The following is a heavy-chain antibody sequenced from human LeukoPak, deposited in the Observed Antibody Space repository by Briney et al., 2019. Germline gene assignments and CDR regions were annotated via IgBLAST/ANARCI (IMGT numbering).Heavy chain of an antibody. CDR3: VRGQLWSYYHDY. J-gene: IGHJ4*02. V-gene: IGHV3-74*01. D-gene: IGHD5-18*01. CDR1: GFTFSSYW. CDR2: IKGDERST. Sequence: PGGSLRLSCAASGFTFSSYWLHWVRQAPGKGLVWVSRIKGDERSTNYADSVKGRFTISRDNAKNTVYLEMHSLRAEDTAVYYCVRGQLWSYYHDYWGQGTLVTVSS.